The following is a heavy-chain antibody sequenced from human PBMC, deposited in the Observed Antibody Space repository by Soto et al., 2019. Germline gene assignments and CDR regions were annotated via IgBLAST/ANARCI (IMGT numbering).Heavy chain of an antibody. CDR3: AKDGGADGYFGNWLDP. V-gene: IGHV1-69*15. D-gene: IGHD5-12*01. CDR1: GGTFSNYA. J-gene: IGHJ5*02. CDR2: IIPIFGTT. Sequence: QVQLVQSGAEVKKPGSSVKVSCKASGGTFSNYAITWVRQAPGQGLEWVGRIIPIFGTTNVAQKFQGRVTITSDESTTTANMELSGLRSADTAVYYCAKDGGADGYFGNWLDPWGQGTLVTVSS.